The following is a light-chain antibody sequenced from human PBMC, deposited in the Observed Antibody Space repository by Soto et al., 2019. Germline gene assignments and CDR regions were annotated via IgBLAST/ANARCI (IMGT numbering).Light chain of an antibody. Sequence: QSALTQPASVSGSPGQSITISCTGTSSDVGGYNYVSWYQQHPGNAPKLMIYDVSNRPSGVSNRFSGSKSGNTASLTISGLQAEDEADYYCSSYTSSSARDVVFGGGTKLTVL. CDR1: SSDVGGYNY. CDR2: DVS. V-gene: IGLV2-14*01. J-gene: IGLJ2*01. CDR3: SSYTSSSARDVV.